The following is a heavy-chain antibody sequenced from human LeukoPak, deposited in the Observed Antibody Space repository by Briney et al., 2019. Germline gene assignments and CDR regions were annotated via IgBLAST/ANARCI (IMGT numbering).Heavy chain of an antibody. Sequence: ASVKVSCKASGYTFTSYGISWVRQAPGQGLERMGWISAYNGNTNYAQKLQGRVTMTTDTSTSTAYMELRSLRSDDTAVYYCARDRYYYDSSGYKLSWYFDLWGRGTLVTVSS. D-gene: IGHD3-22*01. V-gene: IGHV1-18*01. CDR1: GYTFTSYG. CDR3: ARDRYYYDSSGYKLSWYFDL. J-gene: IGHJ2*01. CDR2: ISAYNGNT.